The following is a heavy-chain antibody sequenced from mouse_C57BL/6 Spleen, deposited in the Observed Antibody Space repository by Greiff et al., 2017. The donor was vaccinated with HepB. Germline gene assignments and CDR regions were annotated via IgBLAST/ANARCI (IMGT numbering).Heavy chain of an antibody. CDR2: IWSGGST. Sequence: QVQLKESGPGLVQPSQSLSITCTVSGFSLTSYGVHWVRQSPGKGLEWLGVIWSGGSTDYNAAFISRLSISKDNSKSQVFFKMNSLQADDTAIYYCARNFIYYDYLFAYWGQGTLVTVSA. J-gene: IGHJ3*01. D-gene: IGHD2-4*01. CDR1: GFSLTSYG. CDR3: ARNFIYYDYLFAY. V-gene: IGHV2-2*01.